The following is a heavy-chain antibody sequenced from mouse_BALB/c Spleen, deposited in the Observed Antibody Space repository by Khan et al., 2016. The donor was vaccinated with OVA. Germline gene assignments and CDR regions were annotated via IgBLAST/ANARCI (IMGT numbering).Heavy chain of an antibody. D-gene: IGHD3-1*01. CDR3: SRGGLGRDIDY. V-gene: IGHV1-9*01. J-gene: IGHJ4*01. CDR1: GYTFSSYW. Sequence: VKLQESGAEVMKPGASVKISCKTTGYTFSSYWIEWVKQTPGHGLEWIGEILPGSVSIKYNEKFKGKATFTAETSSNTAYIQFSSLTSEDSAVYCCSRGGLGRDIDYWGQGTTVAVSS. CDR2: ILPGSVSI.